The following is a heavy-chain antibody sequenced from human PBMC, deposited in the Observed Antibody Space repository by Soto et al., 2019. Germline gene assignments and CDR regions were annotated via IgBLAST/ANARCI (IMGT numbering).Heavy chain of an antibody. CDR2: IYYSGST. CDR1: GGSISSGGYY. Sequence: QVQLQESGPGLVKPSQTLSLTCTVSGGSISSGGYYWSWIRQHPGKGLEWIGYIYYSGSTYYNPSLTSRVTIPVDTSKTQFSLKLSSVTAADTAVYYCAGVRGVNWFDPWGQGTLVTVSS. J-gene: IGHJ5*02. CDR3: AGVRGVNWFDP. D-gene: IGHD3-10*01. V-gene: IGHV4-31*03.